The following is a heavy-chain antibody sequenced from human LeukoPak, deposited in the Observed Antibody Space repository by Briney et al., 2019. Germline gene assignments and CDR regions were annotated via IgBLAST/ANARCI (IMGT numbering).Heavy chain of an antibody. CDR3: ARVGWFGEFLFDY. V-gene: IGHV3-7*01. CDR2: IKQDGSEK. D-gene: IGHD3-10*01. Sequence: GSLRLSCAASGFTFSSYWMSWVRQAPGKGLEWVANIKQDGSEKYYVDSVKGRFTISRDNAKNSLYLQMNSLRAEDTAVYYCARVGWFGEFLFDYWGQGTLVTVSS. J-gene: IGHJ4*02. CDR1: GFTFSSYW.